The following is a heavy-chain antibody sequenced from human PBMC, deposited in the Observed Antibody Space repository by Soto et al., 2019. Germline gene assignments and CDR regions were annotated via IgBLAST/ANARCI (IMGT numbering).Heavy chain of an antibody. V-gene: IGHV4-4*07. CDR3: VRDGTKTLRDWFDP. J-gene: IGHJ5*02. Sequence: SETLSLTCTVSGASISGFYWSWIRKSAGKGLEWIGRIYATGTTDYNPSLESRVMMSVDTSNKQFSLKLRSVTAADTAVYYCVRDGTKTLRDWFDPWGQGISVTVSS. CDR2: IYATGTT. D-gene: IGHD1-1*01. CDR1: GASISGFY.